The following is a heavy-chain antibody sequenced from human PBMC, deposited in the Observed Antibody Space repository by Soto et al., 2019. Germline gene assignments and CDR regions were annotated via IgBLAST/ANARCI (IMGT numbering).Heavy chain of an antibody. CDR2: ISVNSGNT. D-gene: IGHD3-22*01. J-gene: IGHJ6*02. V-gene: IGHV1-18*04. CDR1: GYTFTIYG. CDR3: ARGLPVVVDDYYYGMDV. Sequence: QVQLVQSGAEVKKPGASVKVSCKASGYTFTIYGFSWVRQAPGQGLEWMGWISVNSGNTNFAQKFQDRVTMTTDTSTSPAYVVLRSLGSDDAAVDYCARGLPVVVDDYYYGMDVWGQGTTVTVAS.